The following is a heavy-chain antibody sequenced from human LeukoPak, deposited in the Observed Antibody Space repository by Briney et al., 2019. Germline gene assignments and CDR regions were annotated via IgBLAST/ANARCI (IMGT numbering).Heavy chain of an antibody. CDR2: INAGNGNT. CDR3: AIGFNYYYYYGMDV. V-gene: IGHV1-3*01. D-gene: IGHD3-10*01. J-gene: IGHJ6*02. Sequence: ASVKVSCKASGYTFTSYAMHWVRQAPGQRLERMGWINAGNGNTKYSQKFQGRVTITRDTSASTAYMELSSLRSEDTAVYYCAIGFNYYYYYGMDVWGQGTTVTVSS. CDR1: GYTFTSYA.